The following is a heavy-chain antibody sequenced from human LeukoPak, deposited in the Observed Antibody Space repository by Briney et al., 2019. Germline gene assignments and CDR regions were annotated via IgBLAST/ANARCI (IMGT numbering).Heavy chain of an antibody. CDR1: GYTFTGYY. Sequence: ASLKVSCKASGYTFTGYYMHWVRQAPGQGLEWMGWIYPNSGGTNYAQKFQGRVTMTRDTSISTAYMELRSLKSDDTAVYYCARDGRVAAAGTADWFDPWGQGTLVTVSS. D-gene: IGHD6-13*01. V-gene: IGHV1-2*02. J-gene: IGHJ5*02. CDR3: ARDGRVAAAGTADWFDP. CDR2: IYPNSGGT.